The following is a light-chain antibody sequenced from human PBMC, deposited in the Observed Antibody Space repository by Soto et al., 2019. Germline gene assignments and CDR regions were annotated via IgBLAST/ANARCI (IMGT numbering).Light chain of an antibody. CDR3: QQYGTSPPS. J-gene: IGKJ1*01. CDR2: GAS. Sequence: EIVLTQSPGTLSLSPGERATLSCRASQSVSSSNLAWYQQKPGQAPRLLIYGASNRATGIPDGFSGSGSGTDFTLTISRLEPEDFAVYYCQQYGTSPPSFGQGTKVEIK. V-gene: IGKV3-20*01. CDR1: QSVSSSN.